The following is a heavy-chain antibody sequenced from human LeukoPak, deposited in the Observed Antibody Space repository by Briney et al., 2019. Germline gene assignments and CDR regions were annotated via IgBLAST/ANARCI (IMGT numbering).Heavy chain of an antibody. CDR2: IKRNTDTGTT. V-gene: IGHV3-15*01. D-gene: IGHD6-19*01. CDR3: TTGDRGWQDY. Sequence: GGSLRLSCAASGLSFSNAWMSWVRQAPGKGLEWVAHIKRNTDTGTTNYGASVAGRFTVSRDDSKNTLYLQMNSLKIEETAVYYCTTGDRGWQDYWGQGTLVTVSS. J-gene: IGHJ4*02. CDR1: GLSFSNAW.